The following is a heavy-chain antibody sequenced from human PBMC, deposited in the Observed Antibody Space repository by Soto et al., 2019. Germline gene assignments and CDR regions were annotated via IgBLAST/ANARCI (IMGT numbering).Heavy chain of an antibody. J-gene: IGHJ5*02. Sequence: PSETLSLTCTVSGGSISSYYWSWIRQPPGKGLEWIGYIYYSGSTNYNPSLKSRVTISVDTSKNQLSLKLSSVTAADTAVYYCAMLEDSGYDEPYNWFDPWGKGTLVTVAS. V-gene: IGHV4-59*08. CDR2: IYYSGST. D-gene: IGHD5-12*01. CDR3: AMLEDSGYDEPYNWFDP. CDR1: GGSISSYY.